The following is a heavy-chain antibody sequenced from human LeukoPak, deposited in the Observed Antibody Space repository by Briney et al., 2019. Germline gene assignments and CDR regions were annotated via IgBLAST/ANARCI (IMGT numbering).Heavy chain of an antibody. D-gene: IGHD1-26*01. Sequence: GGSLRLSCAASGFTFSSYEMNWVRQAPGKGLEWVSYISSSGSTIYYADSVKGRFTISRDNAKNSLYLQMNSLRAEDTAVYYWARVYSGSYPSPDYYMDVWGKGTTVTISS. CDR1: GFTFSSYE. CDR2: ISSSGSTI. J-gene: IGHJ6*03. V-gene: IGHV3-48*03. CDR3: ARVYSGSYPSPDYYMDV.